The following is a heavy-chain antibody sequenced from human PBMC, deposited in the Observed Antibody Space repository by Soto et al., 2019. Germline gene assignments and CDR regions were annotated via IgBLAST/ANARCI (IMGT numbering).Heavy chain of an antibody. J-gene: IGHJ4*02. CDR3: SRRRSGWFFDY. CDR2: ISGSGGST. CDR1: GFTFSSYA. V-gene: IGHV3-23*01. Sequence: EVQLLESGGGLVQPGGSLRLSCAASGFTFSSYAMSWVRQAPGKGLEWVSVISGSGGSTYYADSVKGRFTISRDNSKNPMYLQRNSRGGEERGVYYCSRRRSGWFFDYWGQGALVTVSS. D-gene: IGHD6-19*01.